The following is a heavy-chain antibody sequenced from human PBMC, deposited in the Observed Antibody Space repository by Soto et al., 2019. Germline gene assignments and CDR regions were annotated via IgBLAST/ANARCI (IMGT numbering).Heavy chain of an antibody. Sequence: GASVKVSCKASGGTFSSYAISWVRQAPGQGLEWMGGIIPIFGTANYAQKFQGRVTITADESTSTAYMELSSLRSEDTAVYYCARVTYSSSPAYYYYYRMDVWGQGTTVTVSS. D-gene: IGHD6-6*01. V-gene: IGHV1-69*13. CDR3: ARVTYSSSPAYYYYYRMDV. CDR1: GGTFSSYA. CDR2: IIPIFGTA. J-gene: IGHJ6*02.